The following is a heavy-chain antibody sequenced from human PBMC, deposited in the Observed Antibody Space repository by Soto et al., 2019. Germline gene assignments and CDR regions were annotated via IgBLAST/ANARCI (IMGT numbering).Heavy chain of an antibody. V-gene: IGHV1-18*01. CDR3: ASDPPPPDY. Sequence: QVQLVQSGAEVKKPGASVKVSCKASGFTFASYAISWMRQAPGQGLEWMGWINAYNGNTHYAQKLQGRVTLTTDTATSTAYMELRSLRSDDTAVYYCASDPPPPDYWGQGTLVTVSS. J-gene: IGHJ4*02. CDR2: INAYNGNT. CDR1: GFTFASYA.